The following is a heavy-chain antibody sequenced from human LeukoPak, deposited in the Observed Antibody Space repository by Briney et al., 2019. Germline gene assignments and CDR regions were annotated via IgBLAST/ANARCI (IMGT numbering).Heavy chain of an antibody. CDR1: GFTFSTYA. D-gene: IGHD6-19*01. Sequence: GGSLRLSCAASGFTFSTYAMSWVRQAPGKGLEWVSGITAGGGDTYYAASVKGRFTISRDNSKNTLYLQMNSLRPEDTAVYFCAKPWAGGWYRALDNWGQGTLVTVSS. V-gene: IGHV3-23*01. CDR3: AKPWAGGWYRALDN. J-gene: IGHJ4*02. CDR2: ITAGGGDT.